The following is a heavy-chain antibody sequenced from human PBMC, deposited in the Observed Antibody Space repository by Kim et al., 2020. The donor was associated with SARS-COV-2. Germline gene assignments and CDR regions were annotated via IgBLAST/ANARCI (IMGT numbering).Heavy chain of an antibody. CDR3: ARGSYGGWSFMDV. D-gene: IGHD6-19*01. J-gene: IGHJ6*04. V-gene: IGHV5-51*01. Sequence: YSPSFQGQVTISADKSISTAYLQWSSLKASDTAMYYCARGSYGGWSFMDVWGKGTTVTVSS.